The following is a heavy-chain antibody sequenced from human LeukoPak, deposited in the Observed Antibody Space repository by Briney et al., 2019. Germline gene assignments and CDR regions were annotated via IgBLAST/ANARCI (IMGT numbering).Heavy chain of an antibody. Sequence: ASVKVSCKASGYTFTSYGISWVRQAPGQGLEWMGWISAYNGNTNYAQKLQGRVTMTTDTSTSTAYMELRSLRSDDTAVYYCALYKRGYSGYDPYYYYYMDVWGKGTTVTVSS. CDR3: ALYKRGYSGYDPYYYYYMDV. J-gene: IGHJ6*03. CDR2: ISAYNGNT. V-gene: IGHV1-18*01. CDR1: GYTFTSYG. D-gene: IGHD5-12*01.